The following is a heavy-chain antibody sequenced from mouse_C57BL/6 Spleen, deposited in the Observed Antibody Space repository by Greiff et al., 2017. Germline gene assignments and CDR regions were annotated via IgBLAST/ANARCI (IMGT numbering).Heavy chain of an antibody. V-gene: IGHV1-53*01. CDR3: ATGGYYGYGGAWFAY. CDR2: INPSNGGT. Sequence: VQLQQPGTELVKPGASVKLSCKASGYTFTSYWMHWVKQRPGQGLEWIGNINPSNGGTNYNEKFKSKATVTVDKSSSTAYMQLSSLTSEDSAVYYCATGGYYGYGGAWFAYWGQGTLVTVSA. D-gene: IGHD2-2*01. J-gene: IGHJ3*01. CDR1: GYTFTSYW.